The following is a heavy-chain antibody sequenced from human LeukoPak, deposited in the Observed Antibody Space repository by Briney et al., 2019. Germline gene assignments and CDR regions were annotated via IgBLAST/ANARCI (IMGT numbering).Heavy chain of an antibody. J-gene: IGHJ4*02. CDR1: GYTFTSYG. CDR3: ARSNVPYYDFWSGYYFPDY. D-gene: IGHD3-3*01. Sequence: EASVKVSCKASGYTFTSYGISWVRQAPGQGLEWMGWISAYNGNTNYAQKLQGRVTMTTDTSTSTAYMELRSLRSDDTAVYYCARSNVPYYDFWSGYYFPDYWGQGTLVTVSS. CDR2: ISAYNGNT. V-gene: IGHV1-18*01.